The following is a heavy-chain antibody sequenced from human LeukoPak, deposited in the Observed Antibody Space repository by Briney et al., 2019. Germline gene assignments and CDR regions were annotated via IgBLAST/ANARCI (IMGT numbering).Heavy chain of an antibody. CDR1: GGSISSYY. Sequence: SETLSLTCTVSGGSISSYYWSWIRQPPGKGLEWIGYIYYSGSTNYNPSLKSRVTISVDTSKNQFSLKLSSVTTADTAVYYCARSPKRYCSGGSCYSIPYPFDPWGQGTLVTVSS. J-gene: IGHJ5*02. CDR3: ARSPKRYCSGGSCYSIPYPFDP. V-gene: IGHV4-59*01. D-gene: IGHD2-15*01. CDR2: IYYSGST.